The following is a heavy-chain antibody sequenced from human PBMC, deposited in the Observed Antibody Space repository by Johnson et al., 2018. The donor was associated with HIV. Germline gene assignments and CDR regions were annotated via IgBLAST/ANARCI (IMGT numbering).Heavy chain of an antibody. CDR1: GITVSSNY. J-gene: IGHJ3*02. Sequence: MLLVESGGDLVQPGGSLRLSCAASGITVSSNYMTWVRQAPGKGLEWVSVIYSGGSTYYADSMKGRFTISRDSSNKTVYLQMNSLGPEDTAVYYCAKPPSMGADAFDIWGQGTMVTVSS. CDR2: IYSGGST. V-gene: IGHV3-66*02. D-gene: IGHD3-16*01. CDR3: AKPPSMGADAFDI.